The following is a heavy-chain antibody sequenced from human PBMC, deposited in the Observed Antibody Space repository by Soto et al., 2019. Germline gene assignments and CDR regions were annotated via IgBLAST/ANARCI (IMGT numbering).Heavy chain of an antibody. CDR3: ARDLIRQLGWFDP. Sequence: VKVSCKASGGTFSSYAISWVRQAPGQGLEWMGGIIPIFGTANYAQKFQGRVTITADKSTSTAYMELSSLRSEDTAVYYCARDLIRQLGWFDPWGQGTMVTVSS. D-gene: IGHD5-18*01. V-gene: IGHV1-69*06. J-gene: IGHJ5*02. CDR1: GGTFSSYA. CDR2: IIPIFGTA.